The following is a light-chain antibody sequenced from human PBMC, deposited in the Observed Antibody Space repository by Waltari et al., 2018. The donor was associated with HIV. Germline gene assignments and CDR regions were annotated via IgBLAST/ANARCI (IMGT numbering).Light chain of an antibody. CDR2: EVN. J-gene: IGLJ2*01. V-gene: IGLV2-14*01. CDR3: SSYTTISTLV. CDR1: SSDVGAHHH. Sequence: QSALTQPASVSGSPGQSITISCTGTSSDVGAHHHCPCFQHYPGKAPKLILFEVNNRPSGVSSRFSGSKSGNTASLTISGLQAEDEADYYCSSYTTISTLVFGGGTKLTVL.